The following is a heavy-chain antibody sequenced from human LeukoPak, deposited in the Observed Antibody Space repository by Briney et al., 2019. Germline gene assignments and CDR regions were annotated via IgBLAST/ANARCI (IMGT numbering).Heavy chain of an antibody. V-gene: IGHV3-7*01. D-gene: IGHD3-3*01. Sequence: PGGSLRLSCAASGFTFSSYWMSWVRQAPGKGLEWVANIKQGGSEKYYVDSVKGRFTISRDNAKNSLYLQMNSLRAEDTAVYYCARAYYDFWSGPIYGMDVWGQGTTVTVSS. CDR1: GFTFSSYW. CDR2: IKQGGSEK. J-gene: IGHJ6*02. CDR3: ARAYYDFWSGPIYGMDV.